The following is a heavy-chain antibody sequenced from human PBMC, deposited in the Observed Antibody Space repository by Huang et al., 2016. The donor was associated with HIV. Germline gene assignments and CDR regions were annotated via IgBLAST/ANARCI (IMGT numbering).Heavy chain of an antibody. J-gene: IGHJ5*02. Sequence: QLQLQESGPGLVKPSETLSLTCTVSGGSISSSSYYWGWIRQPPGKGLEWIGSIYHSGTHYYNPSLKGRVTISVDTSRTQFSRKLSSVTAADTAVYYCAAHGRIVGIPAAPLRFDPWGQGTLVTVSS. CDR2: IYHSGTH. D-gene: IGHD6-13*01. V-gene: IGHV4-39*01. CDR3: AAHGRIVGIPAAPLRFDP. CDR1: GGSISSSSYY.